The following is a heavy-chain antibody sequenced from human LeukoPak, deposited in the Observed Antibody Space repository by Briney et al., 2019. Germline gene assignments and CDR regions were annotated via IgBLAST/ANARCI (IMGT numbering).Heavy chain of an antibody. Sequence: GGSLRLSCAASGFTFSSYGMHWVRQAPGKGLEWVAVISYDGSNKYYADSVKGRFTISRDNSKNTLYLRMNSLRAEDTAVYYCAKDAGRVYYYYGMDVWGQGTTVTVSS. CDR1: GFTFSSYG. CDR3: AKDAGRVYYYYGMDV. CDR2: ISYDGSNK. J-gene: IGHJ6*02. D-gene: IGHD1-26*01. V-gene: IGHV3-30*18.